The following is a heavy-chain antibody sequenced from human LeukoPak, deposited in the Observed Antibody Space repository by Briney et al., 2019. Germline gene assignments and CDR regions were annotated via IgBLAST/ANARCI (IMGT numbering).Heavy chain of an antibody. CDR3: ARSARLYYYDSSGSDAFDI. D-gene: IGHD3-22*01. CDR1: EFTFNDYY. J-gene: IGHJ3*02. CDR2: ISSSGSTI. V-gene: IGHV3-11*01. Sequence: GGSLRLSCAASEFTFNDYYMSWIRQAPGKGLEWVSYISSSGSTIYYADSVKGRFTISRDNAKNSLYLQMNSLRAEDTAVYYCARSARLYYYDSSGSDAFDIWGQGTMVTVSS.